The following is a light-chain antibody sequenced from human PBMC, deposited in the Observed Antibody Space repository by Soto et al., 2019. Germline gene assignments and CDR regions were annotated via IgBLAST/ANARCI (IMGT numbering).Light chain of an antibody. CDR3: CSYGGSYSV. V-gene: IGLV2-11*01. Sequence: QSVLTQPRSVSGSPGQSVTMSCTGSSSDVGGYDYVSWYQQHPGTAPKLMIYDVSKRPSGVPDRFSGSQSGNTAFLTISGLQDEDEADYYCCSYGGSYSVFGTGTKVTVL. J-gene: IGLJ1*01. CDR2: DVS. CDR1: SSDVGGYDY.